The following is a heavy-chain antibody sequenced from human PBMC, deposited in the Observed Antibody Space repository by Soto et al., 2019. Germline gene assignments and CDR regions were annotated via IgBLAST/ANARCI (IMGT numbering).Heavy chain of an antibody. CDR1: GFPFSSNS. D-gene: IGHD6-19*01. CDR2: ITGSGTTT. V-gene: IGHV3-48*04. CDR3: ARAQAVAGTGGYY. Sequence: GGSLRLSCAASGFPFSSNSVNWVRQAPGKGLEWVSYITGSGTTTRYADSVKGRFTLSRDNAKNTVYLQMNSLRAEDTAVYYCARAQAVAGTGGYYWGQGTEVTVSS. J-gene: IGHJ4*02.